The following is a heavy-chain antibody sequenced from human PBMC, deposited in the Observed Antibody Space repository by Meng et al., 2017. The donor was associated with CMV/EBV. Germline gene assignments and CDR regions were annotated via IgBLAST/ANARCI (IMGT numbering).Heavy chain of an antibody. CDR2: INHSGST. CDR3: ARGRYWGVGPAAMTEGYYYYGMDV. D-gene: IGHD2-2*01. Sequence: SETLSLTCAVYGGSFSGYYWSWIRQPPGKGLEWLGEINHSGSTNYNPSLKSRVTISVDTSKNQFSLKLSSVTAADTAVYYCARGRYWGVGPAAMTEGYYYYGMDVWGQGTTVTVSS. J-gene: IGHJ6*02. CDR1: GGSFSGYY. V-gene: IGHV4-34*01.